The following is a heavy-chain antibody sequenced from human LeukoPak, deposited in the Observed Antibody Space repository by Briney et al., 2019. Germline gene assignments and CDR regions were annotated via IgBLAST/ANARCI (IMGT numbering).Heavy chain of an antibody. CDR1: GFSFSSYG. Sequence: GRSLRLSCAASGFSFSSYGMHWVRQAPGKGLEWVAVISYDGDNKYYADSVNGRFTISRDNPKNTLSLQMDSLRAEDTAVYYCAKDIRVWGSYRYPCLDYWGQGTLVTVSA. CDR2: ISYDGDNK. J-gene: IGHJ4*02. D-gene: IGHD3-16*02. CDR3: AKDIRVWGSYRYPCLDY. V-gene: IGHV3-30*18.